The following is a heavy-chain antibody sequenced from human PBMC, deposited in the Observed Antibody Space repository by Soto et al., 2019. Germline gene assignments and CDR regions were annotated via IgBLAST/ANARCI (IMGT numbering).Heavy chain of an antibody. Sequence: PSETLSLTCTVSGGSISSYYWSWIRQPPGKGLEWIGYIYYSGSANYNPSLKSRVTISVDTSKNQFSLKLSSVTAADTAVYYCARRYGASFDYWGQGTLVTVSS. CDR3: ARRYGASFDY. J-gene: IGHJ4*02. CDR2: IYYSGSA. D-gene: IGHD4-17*01. CDR1: GGSISSYY. V-gene: IGHV4-59*01.